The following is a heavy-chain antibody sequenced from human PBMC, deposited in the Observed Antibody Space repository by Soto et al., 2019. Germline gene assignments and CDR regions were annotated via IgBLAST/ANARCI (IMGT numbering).Heavy chain of an antibody. CDR2: IYYSGST. V-gene: IGHV4-30-4*01. CDR3: ATYPRLDC. Sequence: PSETLSLTCTVSGGSISSGDYYWSWICQPPGKGLEWIGNIYYSGSTYYNPSLKSRVTISVDTSKNQFSLQLSSVTAADTAVYFCATYPRLDCWGQGTLVTVSS. J-gene: IGHJ4*02. D-gene: IGHD2-2*02. CDR1: GGSISSGDYY.